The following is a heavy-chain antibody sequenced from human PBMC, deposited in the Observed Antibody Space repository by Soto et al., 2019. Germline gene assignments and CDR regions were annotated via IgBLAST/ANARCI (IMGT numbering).Heavy chain of an antibody. CDR3: ARGRELLDY. D-gene: IGHD1-26*01. J-gene: IGHJ4*02. V-gene: IGHV3-66*01. Sequence: GGSLRFCCAACGVTVSSNYMSWVRQAPGKGLEWVSVIYSGGSTYYADSVKGRFTISRDNSKNTLYLQMNSLRAEDTAVYYCARGRELLDYWGQGTLVTVSS. CDR2: IYSGGST. CDR1: GVTVSSNY.